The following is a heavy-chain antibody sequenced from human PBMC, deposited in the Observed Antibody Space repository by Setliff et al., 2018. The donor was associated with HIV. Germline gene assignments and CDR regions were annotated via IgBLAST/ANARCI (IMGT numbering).Heavy chain of an antibody. CDR2: INSYNGNT. Sequence: ASAQVSCKAPGYTFTTYGVNWVRQAPGQGLEWMGWINSYNGNTKFAQKFQGRVTMTTDTSTTTAFMELRSLKADDTGIYYCSRSGVPPYYYYGMDVWGQGTTVTVSS. CDR3: SRSGVPPYYYYGMDV. D-gene: IGHD3-10*01. J-gene: IGHJ6*02. V-gene: IGHV1-18*04. CDR1: GYTFTTYG.